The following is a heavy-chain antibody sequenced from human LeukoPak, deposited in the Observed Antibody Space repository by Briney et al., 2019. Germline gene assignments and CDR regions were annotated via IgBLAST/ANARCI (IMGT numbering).Heavy chain of an antibody. D-gene: IGHD3-10*01. CDR1: GGSISSYY. CDR3: ARAGRQRGAPYDY. Sequence: PSETLSLTCTVSGGSISSYYWSWIRQPPGKGLEWIGYIYYSGSTNYNPSLKSRVSISVDTSKNQFSLKLSSVTAADTAVYYCARAGRQRGAPYDYWGQGTLVTVSS. J-gene: IGHJ4*02. CDR2: IYYSGST. V-gene: IGHV4-59*08.